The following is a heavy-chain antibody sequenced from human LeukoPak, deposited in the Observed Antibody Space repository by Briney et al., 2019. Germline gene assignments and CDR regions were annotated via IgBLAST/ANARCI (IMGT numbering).Heavy chain of an antibody. CDR2: ISYDGSNK. CDR3: AKGLVARVQRYYYYYGMDV. Sequence: GRSLRLSCAASGFTFSSYAMHWVRQAPGKGLEWVAVISYDGSNKYYADSVKGRFTISRDNSKHTLYLQMNSLRAEDTAVYYCAKGLVARVQRYYYYYGMDVWGQGTTVTVSS. V-gene: IGHV3-30-3*01. J-gene: IGHJ6*02. D-gene: IGHD2-2*01. CDR1: GFTFSSYA.